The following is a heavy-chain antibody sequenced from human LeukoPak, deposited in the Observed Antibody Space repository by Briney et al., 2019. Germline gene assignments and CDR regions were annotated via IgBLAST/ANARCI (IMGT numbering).Heavy chain of an antibody. V-gene: IGHV4-34*01. CDR2: INHSGST. CDR3: ARFGLRLKSYYYYYMDV. J-gene: IGHJ6*03. D-gene: IGHD4-17*01. CDR1: GGSSSGYY. Sequence: SETLSLTCAVYGGSSSGYYWSWIRQPPGKGLEWIGEINHSGSTNYNPSLKSRVTISVDTSKNQFSLKLSSVTAAHTAVYYCARFGLRLKSYYYYYMDVWGKGTTVTVSS.